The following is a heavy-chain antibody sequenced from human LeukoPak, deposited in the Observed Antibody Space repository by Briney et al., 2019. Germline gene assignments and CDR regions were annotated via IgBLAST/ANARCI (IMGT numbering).Heavy chain of an antibody. CDR1: GFTFSSFG. D-gene: IGHD2-2*01. Sequence: GGSLRLSCAASGFTFSSFGMHWVRQAPGKGLEWVAFIHFHGSTVYSGDSVQGRFTISRDNSKNTLYLQMNNLRPEDTAFYYCAKDQCTRTSCDGYPGYWGQGTLVTVSS. V-gene: IGHV3-30*02. CDR2: IHFHGSTV. CDR3: AKDQCTRTSCDGYPGY. J-gene: IGHJ4*02.